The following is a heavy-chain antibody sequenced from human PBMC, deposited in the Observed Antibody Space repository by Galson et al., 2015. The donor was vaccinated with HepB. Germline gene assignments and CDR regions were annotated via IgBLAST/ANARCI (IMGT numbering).Heavy chain of an antibody. V-gene: IGHV4-39*01. CDR2: IAYSGST. CDR3: AGFLLWQLFYNYFDY. D-gene: IGHD6-6*01. Sequence: PLSLTCSVSGGSITTRSYYWGWIRQPPGQGPEWIGSIAYSGSTYYNPSLKSRVTISVDTSKTQFSLNLNSVTATDTAIDYRAGFLLWQLFYNYFDYWGQGILVTVSS. J-gene: IGHJ4*02. CDR1: GGSITTRSYY.